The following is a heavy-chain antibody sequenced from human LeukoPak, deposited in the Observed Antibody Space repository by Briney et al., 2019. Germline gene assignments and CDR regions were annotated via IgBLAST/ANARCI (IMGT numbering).Heavy chain of an antibody. CDR2: IYPDDSDT. J-gene: IGHJ4*02. D-gene: IGHD2-2*01. CDR3: AARDGLLGSSSYHFFDS. Sequence: GESLKISCRGSGYPFTTRWIGWVRQIPGKGPEWMGIIYPDDSDTKYTPAFQGQVTISADKSINTAYLQWSSLKASDTGIYFCAARDGLLGSSSYHFFDSWGQGTLVTVSS. V-gene: IGHV5-51*01. CDR1: GYPFTTRW.